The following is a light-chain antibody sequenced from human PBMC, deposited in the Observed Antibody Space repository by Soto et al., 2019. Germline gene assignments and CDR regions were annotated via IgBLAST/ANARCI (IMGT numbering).Light chain of an antibody. J-gene: IGLJ1*01. V-gene: IGLV2-8*01. Sequence: QSVLTQPASVSGSPGQSITISCTGTSGDIGSYNRVSWYQQHPGKAPKLIIYEVSKRPSGVPDRFSGSKSGNTASLTVSGLQAEDEADYYCSSYAGSNRVFGTGTKVTVL. CDR1: SGDIGSYNR. CDR3: SSYAGSNRV. CDR2: EVS.